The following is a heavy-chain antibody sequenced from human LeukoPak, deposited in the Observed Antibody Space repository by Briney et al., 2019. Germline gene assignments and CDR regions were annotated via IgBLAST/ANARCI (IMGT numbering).Heavy chain of an antibody. CDR2: ISWNSGSI. CDR1: GSTFDDYA. D-gene: IGHD6-19*01. V-gene: IGHV3-9*01. Sequence: GGSLRLSCAASGSTFDDYAMHWVRQAPGKGLEWVSGISWNSGSIGYADSVKGRFTISRDNAKNSLYLQMNSLRAEDTAVYYCARTVAYTKYSSGWYTPTHLRYYFDYWGQGTLVTVSS. J-gene: IGHJ4*02. CDR3: ARTVAYTKYSSGWYTPTHLRYYFDY.